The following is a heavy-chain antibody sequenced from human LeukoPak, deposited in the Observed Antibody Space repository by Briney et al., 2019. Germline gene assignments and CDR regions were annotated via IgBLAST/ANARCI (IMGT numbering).Heavy chain of an antibody. CDR1: NNNDYY. V-gene: IGHV3-9*01. D-gene: IGHD3-16*01. CDR3: AKVGYAFDI. CDR2: ISWNSGSI. Sequence: NNNDYYWGWIRQSPGKGLEWVSGISWNSGSIGYADSVKGRFTISRDNAKNSLYLQMNSLRAEDTALYYCAKVGYAFDIWGQGTMVTVSS. J-gene: IGHJ3*02.